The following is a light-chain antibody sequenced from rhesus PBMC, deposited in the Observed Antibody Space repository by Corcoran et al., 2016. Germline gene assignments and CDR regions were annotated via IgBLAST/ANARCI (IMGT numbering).Light chain of an antibody. CDR3: QHGYGTPFT. J-gene: IGKJ3*01. V-gene: IGKV1S15*01. CDR2: YAS. Sequence: DIQMTQSPSSLSASVGDTVTITCRASQGISNKLAWYQQKPGKVPKRLIYYASTLQSGVPSRFSGSGAGTDFTLTIISLQPEDFATYYCQHGYGTPFTFGPGTKLDIK. CDR1: QGISNK.